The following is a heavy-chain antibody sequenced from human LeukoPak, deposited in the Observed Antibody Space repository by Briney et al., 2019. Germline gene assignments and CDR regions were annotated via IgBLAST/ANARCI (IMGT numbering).Heavy chain of an antibody. D-gene: IGHD2-15*01. V-gene: IGHV3-20*04. Sequence: GGSLRLSCAASGFIFDDYGMSWVRQAPGKGLEWVSGINWNGGSTGYADSVKGRFTISRDNAKNSLYLQINSLRAEDTAVYYCARDWEMYCSGGSCSSFDYWGQGTLVTVSS. CDR3: ARDWEMYCSGGSCSSFDY. CDR2: INWNGGST. J-gene: IGHJ4*02. CDR1: GFIFDDYG.